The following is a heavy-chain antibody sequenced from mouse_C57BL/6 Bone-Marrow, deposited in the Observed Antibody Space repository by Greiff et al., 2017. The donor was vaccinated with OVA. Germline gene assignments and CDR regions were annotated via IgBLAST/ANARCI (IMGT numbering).Heavy chain of an antibody. CDR3: ARSRWLLRDYAMDY. CDR2: INPNNGGT. CDR1: GYTFTDYY. D-gene: IGHD2-3*01. Sequence: EVQLQQSGPELVKPGASVKISCKASGYTFTDYYMNWVKQSHGKSLEWIGDINPNNGGTSYNQKFKGKATLTVDKSSSTAYMELRSLTSEDSAVYYCARSRWLLRDYAMDYWGQGTSVTVSS. V-gene: IGHV1-26*01. J-gene: IGHJ4*01.